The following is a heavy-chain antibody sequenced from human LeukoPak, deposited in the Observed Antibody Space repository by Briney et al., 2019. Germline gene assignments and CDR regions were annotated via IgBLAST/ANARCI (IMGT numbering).Heavy chain of an antibody. D-gene: IGHD1-1*01. J-gene: IGHJ6*03. Sequence: GGSLRLSCAASGFTFDDYAMHWVRQAPGKGLEWVSLISGDGGSTYYADSVKGRFTISRDNSKNSLYLQMNSLRTEDTALYYCAKSFLGHNGPDYYYYMDVWGKGTTVTVSS. V-gene: IGHV3-43*02. CDR3: AKSFLGHNGPDYYYYMDV. CDR1: GFTFDDYA. CDR2: ISGDGGST.